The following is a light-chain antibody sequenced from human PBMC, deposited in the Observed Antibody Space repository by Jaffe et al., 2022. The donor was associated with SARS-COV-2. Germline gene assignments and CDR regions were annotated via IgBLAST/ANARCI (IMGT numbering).Light chain of an antibody. CDR3: QHYDSSSPYT. V-gene: IGKV1-5*03. CDR2: KAS. Sequence: DIQMTQSPSTLSASVGDRVTITCRASQSVSSSLAWYQQKPGKAPKLLIYKASTLESGVPPRFSGSGSGTEFTLTISSLQADDFATYYCQHYDSSSPYTFGQGTKLEIK. CDR1: QSVSSS. J-gene: IGKJ2*01.